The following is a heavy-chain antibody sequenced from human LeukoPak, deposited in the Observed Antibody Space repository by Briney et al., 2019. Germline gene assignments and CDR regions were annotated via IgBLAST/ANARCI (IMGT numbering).Heavy chain of an antibody. V-gene: IGHV4-38-2*01. D-gene: IGHD6-19*01. CDR3: ARRFPSSLLAHPSEYYFDS. CDR1: GYSITSDYY. Sequence: SETLSLTCAVSGYSITSDYYWGWIRRPPGKGLEWIGNIYYSGSTYYNPSLKSRVTISLDTSKNQFSLRLSSVTAADTAVYFCARRFPSSLLAHPSEYYFDSWGQGTLVIVSS. CDR2: IYYSGST. J-gene: IGHJ4*02.